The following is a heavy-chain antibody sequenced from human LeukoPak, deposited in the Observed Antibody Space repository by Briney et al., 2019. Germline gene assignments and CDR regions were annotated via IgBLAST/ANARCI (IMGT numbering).Heavy chain of an antibody. V-gene: IGHV4-59*08. CDR2: IYYSGST. D-gene: IGHD2-15*01. CDR1: GGSISSYY. J-gene: IGHJ5*02. Sequence: SETLSLTCTVSGGSISSYYWSWIRQPPGKGLEWIGYIYYSGSTNYNLSLKSRVTISVDTSKNQFSLKLSSVTAADTAMYYCARHCGGGSCYLRDWFDPWGQGTLVTVSS. CDR3: ARHCGGGSCYLRDWFDP.